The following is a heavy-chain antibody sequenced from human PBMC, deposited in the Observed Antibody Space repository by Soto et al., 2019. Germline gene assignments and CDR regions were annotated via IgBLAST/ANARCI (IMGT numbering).Heavy chain of an antibody. CDR3: AREGEMPYYYYGLDV. D-gene: IGHD3-16*01. J-gene: IGHJ6*02. CDR2: ISGYNGHT. V-gene: IGHV1-18*01. CDR1: GYTFTTYG. Sequence: QVQLVQSGAEVRKPGASVKVSCKASGYTFTTYGISWVRQAPGQGLEWMGWISGYNGHTKYAQKFQGRVTMTTDTSKSTVYMDLRSLRSDDTAVYYCAREGEMPYYYYGLDVWGQGTTVTVSS.